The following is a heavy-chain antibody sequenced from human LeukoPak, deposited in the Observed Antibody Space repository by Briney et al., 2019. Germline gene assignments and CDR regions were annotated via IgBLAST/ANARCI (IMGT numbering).Heavy chain of an antibody. Sequence: GGSLRLSCAASEFSFSSYSVNWVRQAPGKGLQWVSSISSSSSYIYYADSVRGRFTISRDNAKNSLYLQMNSLRAEDTAVYYCASNYDSSGYYGFDYWGQGTLVTVSS. V-gene: IGHV3-21*01. CDR1: EFSFSSYS. J-gene: IGHJ4*02. CDR3: ASNYDSSGYYGFDY. CDR2: ISSSSSYI. D-gene: IGHD3-22*01.